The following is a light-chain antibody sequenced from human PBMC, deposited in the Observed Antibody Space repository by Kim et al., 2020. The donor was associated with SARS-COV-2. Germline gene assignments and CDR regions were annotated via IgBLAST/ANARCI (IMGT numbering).Light chain of an antibody. Sequence: ASVGDRVTITCRASQSINSWLAWYQQKPGKAPKLLIYKASSLESGVPSRFRRSGSGAEFTLTISSLQPDDFATYYCQQYNNYPRTVGQGTKVDIK. CDR1: QSINSW. J-gene: IGKJ1*01. CDR2: KAS. CDR3: QQYNNYPRT. V-gene: IGKV1-5*03.